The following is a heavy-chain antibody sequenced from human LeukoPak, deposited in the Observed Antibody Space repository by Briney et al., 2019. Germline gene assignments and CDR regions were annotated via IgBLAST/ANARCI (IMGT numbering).Heavy chain of an antibody. CDR2: ISGSGGST. Sequence: GGSLRLSCAASGFTFSSYAMSWVRQAPGKGLEWVSAISGSGGSTYYADSVKGRFTISRDNSKNTLYLQMNSLRAGDTAVYYCAKGDYDILTGYHPVDYWGQGTLVTVSS. CDR3: AKGDYDILTGYHPVDY. D-gene: IGHD3-9*01. V-gene: IGHV3-23*01. CDR1: GFTFSSYA. J-gene: IGHJ4*02.